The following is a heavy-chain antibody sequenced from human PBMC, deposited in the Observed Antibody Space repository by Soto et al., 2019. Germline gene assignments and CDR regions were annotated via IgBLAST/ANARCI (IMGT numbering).Heavy chain of an antibody. CDR2: ISGSGGST. CDR1: GFTISSND. CDR3: AKDLPSGSFSYYYGMYV. D-gene: IGHD1-26*01. Sequence: LRLSCAASGFTISSNDRSWVRQAPGTGLEWVSAISGSGGSTYYADSVKGRFTISRDNSKNTLYLQMNSLRAEDTAVYYCAKDLPSGSFSYYYGMYVWGQGTTVTVSS. J-gene: IGHJ6*02. V-gene: IGHV3-23*01.